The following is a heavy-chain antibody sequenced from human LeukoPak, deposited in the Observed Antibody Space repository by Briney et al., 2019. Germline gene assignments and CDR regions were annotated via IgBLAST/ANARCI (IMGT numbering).Heavy chain of an antibody. V-gene: IGHV3-30*02. CDR2: IRYDGSNK. CDR1: GFTFSSYG. CDR3: AKDRDSYYYYMDV. D-gene: IGHD2-15*01. J-gene: IGHJ6*03. Sequence: GGPLRLSCAASGFTFSSYGMHWVRQAPGKGLEWVAFIRYDGSNKYYADSVKGRFTISRDNSKNTLYLQMNSLRAEDTAVYYCAKDRDSYYYYMDVWGKGTTVTVSS.